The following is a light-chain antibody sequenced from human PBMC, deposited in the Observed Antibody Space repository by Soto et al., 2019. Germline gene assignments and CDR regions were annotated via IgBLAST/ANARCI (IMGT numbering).Light chain of an antibody. Sequence: DIQMTQSPSTLYVSVGDRVTITCRASQTISSWLAWSQQNPGKAHKLLTDKAYTLKSGVPSRVSVSGYGPEVTLPISSLQPDDFPPYYFQHYNSYSDAFGQGNKVQLQ. J-gene: IGKJ1*01. CDR1: QTISSW. CDR3: QHYNSYSDA. CDR2: KAY. V-gene: IGKV1-5*03.